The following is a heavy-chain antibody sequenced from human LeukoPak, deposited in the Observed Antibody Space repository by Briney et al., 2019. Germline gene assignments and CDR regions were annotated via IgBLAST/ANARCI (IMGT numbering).Heavy chain of an antibody. J-gene: IGHJ6*03. CDR1: GYNFMTYD. V-gene: IGHV1-8*03. CDR3: AREESSMIYYMDV. D-gene: IGHD6-13*01. Sequence: ASVKVSCKASGYNFMTYDINWVRQATGQGLEWMGWMNPKSGNTGYAQKFQGRVTFTRNTSTSTAYMELRSLRSDDTAVYYCAREESSMIYYMDVWGKGTTVTVSS. CDR2: MNPKSGNT.